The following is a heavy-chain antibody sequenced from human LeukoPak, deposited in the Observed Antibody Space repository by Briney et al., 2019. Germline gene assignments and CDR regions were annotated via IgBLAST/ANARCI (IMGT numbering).Heavy chain of an antibody. Sequence: SETLSLTCTVSGGSISSGSYYWSWIRQPPGKGLEWIGYISYTGNTNYNPSLKNRVPISVDTSKNQFSLKLSSVTAADTAVYYCARGLDPGNKLERRVYYFDYWGQGTLVTVSS. CDR1: GGSISSGSYY. V-gene: IGHV4-61*01. J-gene: IGHJ4*02. CDR2: ISYTGNT. D-gene: IGHD1-1*01. CDR3: ARGLDPGNKLERRVYYFDY.